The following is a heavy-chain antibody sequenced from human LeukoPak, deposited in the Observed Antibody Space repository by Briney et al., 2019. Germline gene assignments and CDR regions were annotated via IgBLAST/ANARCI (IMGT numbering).Heavy chain of an antibody. J-gene: IGHJ4*02. V-gene: IGHV4-38-2*01. D-gene: IGHD2-2*01. CDR2: IFHIGSA. CDR1: GYSFTSGHY. CDR3: ARYCPSTTCILREFHY. Sequence: SETLSLTRSVSGYSFTSGHYWGWIRQPPGRGREGIANIFHIGSAPYNPSLKSRVPISVKPSTNQFSLKLGPVPAPGRAGYFFARYCPSTTCILREFHYWGQGHLVTVS.